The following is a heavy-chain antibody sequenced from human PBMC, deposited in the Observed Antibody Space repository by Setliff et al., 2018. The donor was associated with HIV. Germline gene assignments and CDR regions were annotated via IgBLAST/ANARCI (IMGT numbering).Heavy chain of an antibody. CDR2: ISAYNGNT. V-gene: IGHV1-18*04. CDR3: ARDGYYYDGSAYSTFDY. D-gene: IGHD3-22*01. CDR1: GYTFSDYY. J-gene: IGHJ4*02. Sequence: GASVKVSCKASGYTFSDYYLHWVRQAPGQAIEWMGWISAYNGNTNYAQQLQGRVTMTTDTSTSTAYMELRSLRSDDTAVYYCARDGYYYDGSAYSTFDYWGQGTLVTVSS.